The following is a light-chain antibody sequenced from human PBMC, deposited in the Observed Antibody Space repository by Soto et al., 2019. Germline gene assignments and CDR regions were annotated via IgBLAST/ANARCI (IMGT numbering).Light chain of an antibody. CDR1: PSISSW. J-gene: IGKJ2*01. CDR3: QQYNSYSGT. V-gene: IGKV1-5*01. CDR2: DAS. Sequence: DIQMTQSPSTLSASVGDRVTITCRASPSISSWLAWYQQKPGKAPKLLIYDASSLESGVPSRFSGSGSGTESTLTTSSLQPDDFATYYCQQYNSYSGTFGQGTKLEIK.